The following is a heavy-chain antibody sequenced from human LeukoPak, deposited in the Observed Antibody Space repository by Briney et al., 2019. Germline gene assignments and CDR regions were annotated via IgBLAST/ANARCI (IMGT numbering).Heavy chain of an antibody. Sequence: KPSEALSLTCTVSGGSISSYYWSWIRQPPGKELVYIGYIYYSGSTNYNPSLKSRVTISVDTSKNQFSLKLSSVTAADTAMYYCARMAPYGDYLHDYWGQGTLITVSS. J-gene: IGHJ4*02. V-gene: IGHV4-59*01. D-gene: IGHD4-17*01. CDR3: ARMAPYGDYLHDY. CDR2: IYYSGST. CDR1: GGSISSYY.